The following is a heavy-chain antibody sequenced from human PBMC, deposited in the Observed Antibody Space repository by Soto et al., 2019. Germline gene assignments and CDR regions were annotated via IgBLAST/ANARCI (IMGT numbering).Heavy chain of an antibody. Sequence: GGSLRLSCAASGFTFSSYAMHWVRQAPGKGLEWVAVISYDGSNKYYADSVKGRFTISRDNSKNTLYLQMNSLRAEDTAVYYCARDQGIAVAGTEYFQHWGQGTLVTVSS. V-gene: IGHV3-30*04. J-gene: IGHJ1*01. CDR2: ISYDGSNK. CDR1: GFTFSSYA. CDR3: ARDQGIAVAGTEYFQH. D-gene: IGHD6-19*01.